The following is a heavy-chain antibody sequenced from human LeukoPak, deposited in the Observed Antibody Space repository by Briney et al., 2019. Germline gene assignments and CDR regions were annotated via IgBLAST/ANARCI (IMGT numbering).Heavy chain of an antibody. CDR3: ARELLRGVVVTENMDV. V-gene: IGHV3-21*01. Sequence: GGSLRLSCAASGFTFSSYSMNWVRQAPGKGLEWVSSISSSSSYIYYADSVKGRFTISRDNAKNSLYLQMDSLRAEDTAVYYCARELLRGVVVTENMDVWGKGTTVTVSS. CDR1: GFTFSSYS. CDR2: ISSSSSYI. J-gene: IGHJ6*03. D-gene: IGHD2-21*02.